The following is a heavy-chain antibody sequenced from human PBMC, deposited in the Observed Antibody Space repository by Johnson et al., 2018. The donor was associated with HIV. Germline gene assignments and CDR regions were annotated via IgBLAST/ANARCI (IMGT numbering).Heavy chain of an antibody. V-gene: IGHV3-20*04. D-gene: IGHD6-19*01. Sequence: VQLVESGGGLVQPGGSLRLSCAASGFTVSSNYMSWVRQAPGKGLEWVSGINWNCGSTGYADSVKGRFTISRDNAKNSLHLQMNSLRAEDTAFYYCARDRRNRQWQRLDAFDIWGQGTMVIVSS. CDR3: ARDRRNRQWQRLDAFDI. J-gene: IGHJ3*02. CDR2: INWNCGST. CDR1: GFTVSSNY.